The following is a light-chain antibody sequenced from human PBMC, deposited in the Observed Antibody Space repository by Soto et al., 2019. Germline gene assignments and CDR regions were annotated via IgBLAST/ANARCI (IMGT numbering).Light chain of an antibody. J-gene: IGLJ3*02. CDR2: GNS. V-gene: IGLV1-40*01. CDR1: SSNIGAGYD. Sequence: QSVLTQPPSLSGAPGQRVTISCTGSSSNIGAGYDVHWYQQLPGTAPKLLIYGNSNRPSGVPDRFSGSKSGTSASLAITGLQAEDEAAYDCQSYDSSLSALFGGGTKLTVL. CDR3: QSYDSSLSAL.